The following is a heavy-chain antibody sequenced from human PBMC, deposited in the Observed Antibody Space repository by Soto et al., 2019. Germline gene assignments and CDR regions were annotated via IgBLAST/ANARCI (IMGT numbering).Heavy chain of an antibody. V-gene: IGHV3-33*01. CDR3: ARGAGSGSYYFYYYGMDV. CDR1: GFTLSSYG. D-gene: IGHD3-10*01. J-gene: IGHJ6*02. Sequence: QVQLVESGGGVVQPGRSLRLSCAASGFTLSSYGMHWVRQAPGKGLEWVAVIWYDGSNKYYADSVKGRFTISRDNSKNTLYLQMNSLRAEDTAVYYCARGAGSGSYYFYYYGMDVWGQGTTVTVSS. CDR2: IWYDGSNK.